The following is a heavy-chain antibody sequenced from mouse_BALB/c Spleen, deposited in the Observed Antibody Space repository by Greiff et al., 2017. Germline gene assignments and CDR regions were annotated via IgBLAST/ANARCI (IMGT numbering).Heavy chain of an antibody. CDR1: GFTFSDYY. J-gene: IGHJ3*01. V-gene: IGHV5-4*02. Sequence: EVMLVESGGGLVKPGGSLKLSCAASGFTFSDYYMYWVRQTPEKRLEWVATISDGGSYTYYPDSVKGRFTISRDNAKNNLYLQMSSLKSEDTAMYYCARDGDGYAWFAYWGQGTLVTVSA. CDR3: ARDGDGYAWFAY. CDR2: ISDGGSYT. D-gene: IGHD2-2*01.